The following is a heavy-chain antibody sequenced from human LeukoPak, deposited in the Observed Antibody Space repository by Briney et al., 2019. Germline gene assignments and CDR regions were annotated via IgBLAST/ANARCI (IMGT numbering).Heavy chain of an antibody. CDR2: IRQDGNEK. Sequence: SGGSLRLSCAASGFTFSNYWMSWVRQAPGKGLEWVANIRQDGNEKHYVDSVEGRFTISRDNAKNSLYLQMNSLRAEDTAVYYCAKASGYWGQGTLVTVSS. V-gene: IGHV3-7*03. CDR1: GFTFSNYW. J-gene: IGHJ4*02. D-gene: IGHD1-26*01. CDR3: AKASGY.